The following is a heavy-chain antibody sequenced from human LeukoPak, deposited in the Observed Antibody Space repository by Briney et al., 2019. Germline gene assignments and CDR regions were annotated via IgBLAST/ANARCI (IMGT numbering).Heavy chain of an antibody. CDR1: GGSISSGSYY. CDR2: IYTSGST. J-gene: IGHJ6*03. D-gene: IGHD4-17*01. V-gene: IGHV4-61*02. Sequence: SETLSLTCTVSGGSISSGSYYWSWIRQPAGKGLEWIGRIYTSGSTNYNPSLKSRVTISVDTSKNQFSLKLSSVTAADTAVYYCARDATVTRDYYYYMDVWGKGTTVTISS. CDR3: ARDATVTRDYYYYMDV.